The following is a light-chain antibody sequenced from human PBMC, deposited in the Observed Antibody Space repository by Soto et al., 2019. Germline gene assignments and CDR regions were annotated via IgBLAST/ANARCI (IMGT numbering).Light chain of an antibody. V-gene: IGKV3-20*01. J-gene: IGKJ3*01. CDR1: QSINNRY. CDR3: QQFGSSPGFT. Sequence: EIVLTQSPGTLSLSPGERATLSCRASQSINNRYLAWYQQKPGQAPRLLIYGASSRATGIPDRFSGSGSGTAFALTISILEPEDFAVYYCQQFGSSPGFTFGPGTKVAIK. CDR2: GAS.